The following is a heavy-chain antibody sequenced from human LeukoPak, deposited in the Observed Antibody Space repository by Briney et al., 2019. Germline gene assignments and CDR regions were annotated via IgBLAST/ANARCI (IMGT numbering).Heavy chain of an antibody. CDR1: GFTFSSHA. V-gene: IGHV3-23*01. D-gene: IGHD3-10*01. CDR3: AKDRSGSGYFDY. J-gene: IGHJ4*02. CDR2: ISSGCGTT. Sequence: PGGSLRLSCAASGFTFSSHAMSWVRQAPGKGLEWVSRISSGCGTTDYTDSVKGRFTISRDTSKNTLYLQMNSLRAEDTAVYYCAKDRSGSGYFDYWGQGTLVTVSS.